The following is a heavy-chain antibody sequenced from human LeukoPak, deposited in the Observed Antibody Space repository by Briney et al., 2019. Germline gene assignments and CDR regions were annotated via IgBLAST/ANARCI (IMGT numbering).Heavy chain of an antibody. J-gene: IGHJ4*02. CDR2: INAYNGNT. Sequence: ASVKVSCKASGYTFTSYGISWVRQAPGQGLEWMGWINAYNGNTNYAQKLQGSVSMTADTSTSTAYMERRSLRSDDTAVYYCARDSGYNPPYYWGQGTLVTVSS. V-gene: IGHV1-18*01. D-gene: IGHD5-12*01. CDR1: GYTFTSYG. CDR3: ARDSGYNPPYY.